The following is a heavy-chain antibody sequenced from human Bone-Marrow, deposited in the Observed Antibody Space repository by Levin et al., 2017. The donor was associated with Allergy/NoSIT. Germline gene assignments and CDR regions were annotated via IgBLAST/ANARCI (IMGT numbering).Heavy chain of an antibody. Sequence: ASVKVSCKASGYSFTHYAINWVRQAPGQGLEWMGWINIHTGNPTYVQAFTGRFVFSFDTSVSTAYLQISSLKAEDTAVYYCARELPYFSASGSSRPLLDAFDIWGQGTRVTVSS. CDR1: GYSFTHYA. D-gene: IGHD3-16*02. J-gene: IGHJ3*02. CDR2: INIHTGNP. V-gene: IGHV7-4-1*02. CDR3: ARELPYFSASGSSRPLLDAFDI.